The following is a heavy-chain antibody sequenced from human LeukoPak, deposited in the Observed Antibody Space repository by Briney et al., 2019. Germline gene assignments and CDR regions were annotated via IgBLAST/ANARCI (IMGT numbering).Heavy chain of an antibody. D-gene: IGHD3-10*01. J-gene: IGHJ5*02. CDR1: GFTFSSYA. V-gene: IGHV3-48*02. CDR2: ISSGSLTI. Sequence: TGGSLRLSCEGFGFTFSSYAMNGVRQAPGKGLEWLAYISSGSLTIHYADSVKGRFTISRDNGKNSVHLQIDTLTDEDTAVYYCARDLGNSGSPNWFDPWGQGTLVTVSS. CDR3: ARDLGNSGSPNWFDP.